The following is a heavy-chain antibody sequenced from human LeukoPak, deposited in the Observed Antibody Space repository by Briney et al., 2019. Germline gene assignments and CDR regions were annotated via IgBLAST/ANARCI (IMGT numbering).Heavy chain of an antibody. V-gene: IGHV3-7*01. D-gene: IGHD6-13*01. Sequence: GGSLRLSCVASGFSFSSYWMSWVRQTPGKGLEWVANIKQEGSARYYVDSVTGRFTISRDNAMNSLYLQMTSLRVEDTAVYYCARDPGIAAAGTVGYFDSWGQGILVTVSS. CDR2: IKQEGSAR. CDR1: GFSFSSYW. J-gene: IGHJ4*02. CDR3: ARDPGIAAAGTVGYFDS.